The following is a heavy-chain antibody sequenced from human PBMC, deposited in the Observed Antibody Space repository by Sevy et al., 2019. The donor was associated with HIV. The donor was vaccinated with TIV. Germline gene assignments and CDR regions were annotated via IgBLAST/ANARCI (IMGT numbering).Heavy chain of an antibody. CDR2: IKQDGSDK. CDR1: GFTFNNYG. V-gene: IGHV3-7*03. Sequence: GGSLRLSCAASGFTFNNYGMTWVRQAPGKGLEWVANIKQDGSDKYYMESVKGRFNISRDNTKNTLYLQLNSLRAEDTAVYYCARSWDYWGQMGYWGQGTLVTVSS. J-gene: IGHJ4*02. CDR3: ARSWDYWGQMGY. D-gene: IGHD7-27*01.